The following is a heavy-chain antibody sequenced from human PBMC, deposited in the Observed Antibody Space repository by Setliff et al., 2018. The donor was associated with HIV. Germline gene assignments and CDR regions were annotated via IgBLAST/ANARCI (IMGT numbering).Heavy chain of an antibody. CDR1: GFPFSNAW. CDR3: TTADFWSGYYAGYYMDV. V-gene: IGHV3-15*01. D-gene: IGHD3-3*01. Sequence: GGSLRLSCAASGFPFSNAWMSWVRQAPGKGLEWVGRIKRKTDGGTTDYAAPVKGRFTISRDDSKDTLYLQMNSLKTEDTAVYYCTTADFWSGYYAGYYMDVWGKGTTVTVSS. CDR2: IKRKTDGGTT. J-gene: IGHJ6*03.